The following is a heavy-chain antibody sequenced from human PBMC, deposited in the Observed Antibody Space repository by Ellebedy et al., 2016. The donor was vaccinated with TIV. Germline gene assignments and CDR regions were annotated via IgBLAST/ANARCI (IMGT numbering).Heavy chain of an antibody. V-gene: IGHV4-59*01. CDR3: ARSSWVNWFDP. J-gene: IGHJ5*02. D-gene: IGHD2-15*01. CDR2: IYYSGST. Sequence: SETLSLTCTVSGGSISSYYWSWIRQPPGKGLEWIGYIYYSGSTNYNPSLKSRVTISVDTSKNQFSLKLSSVTAADTAVYYCARSSWVNWFDPWGQGTLVTVSS. CDR1: GGSISSYY.